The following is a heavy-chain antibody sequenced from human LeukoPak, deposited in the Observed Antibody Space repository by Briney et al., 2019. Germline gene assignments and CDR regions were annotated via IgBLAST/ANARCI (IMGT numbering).Heavy chain of an antibody. J-gene: IGHJ4*02. CDR1: GGSFSGYY. V-gene: IGHV4-34*01. Sequence: ASETLSLTCAVYGGSFSGYYWSWIRQPPGKGLEWIGEINHSGSTNYNPSLKSRVTISADTSKNHFSLKLSSVTAADTAVYYCARLRGYSSWGPGTLVTVSS. D-gene: IGHD5-18*01. CDR2: INHSGST. CDR3: ARLRGYSS.